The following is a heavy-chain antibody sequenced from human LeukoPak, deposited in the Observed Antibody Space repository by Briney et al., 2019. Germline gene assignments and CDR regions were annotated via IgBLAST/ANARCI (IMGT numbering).Heavy chain of an antibody. D-gene: IGHD3-3*01. CDR3: AGLRFLEWTYYYMDV. CDR1: SGSFSGYY. V-gene: IGHV4-34*01. CDR2: INHSGST. Sequence: SETLSLTCAVYSGSFSGYYWSWIRQPPGKGLEWIGEINHSGSTNYNPSLKSRVTISVDTSKNQFSLKLSSVTAADTAVYYCAGLRFLEWTYYYMDVWGKGTTVTVSS. J-gene: IGHJ6*03.